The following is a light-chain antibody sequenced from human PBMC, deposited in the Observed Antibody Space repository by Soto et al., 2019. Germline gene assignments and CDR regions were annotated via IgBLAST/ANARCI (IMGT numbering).Light chain of an antibody. V-gene: IGLV2-11*01. CDR2: DVS. CDR3: CSYAGSPRYV. CDR1: SSDVGTYNY. Sequence: QSALTQPRSVSGSPGQSVTISCTGTSSDVGTYNYVSWYQQHPGKAPKAMIYDVSERPSGVPDRFSGSKSGNTASLTISGLQAEDEADYYCCSYAGSPRYVFGTGT. J-gene: IGLJ1*01.